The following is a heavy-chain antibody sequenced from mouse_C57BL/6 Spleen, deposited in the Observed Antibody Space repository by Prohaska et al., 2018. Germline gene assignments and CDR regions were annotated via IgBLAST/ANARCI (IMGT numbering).Heavy chain of an antibody. J-gene: IGHJ3*01. D-gene: IGHD3-2*02. CDR2: IYPGDGDT. V-gene: IGHV1-82*01. Sequence: LKISCKASGYAFSSSWMNWVKQRPGKGLEWIGRIYPGDGDTNYNGKCKGKATMTADKSSSTAYMQLSSLTSEDSAVYFCARSGGTAQATAWFAYWGQGTLVTVSA. CDR1: GYAFSSSW. CDR3: ARSGGTAQATAWFAY.